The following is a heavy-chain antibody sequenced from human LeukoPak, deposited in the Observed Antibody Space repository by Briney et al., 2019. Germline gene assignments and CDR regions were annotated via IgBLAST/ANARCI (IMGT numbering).Heavy chain of an antibody. D-gene: IGHD2-2*01. CDR3: ARDGVVVPAAMYAFDI. J-gene: IGHJ3*02. V-gene: IGHV3-21*01. CDR1: GFTFSSYS. Sequence: PGGSLRLSCAASGFTFSSYSMNWVRQAPGKGLEWVSSISSSSSYIYYADSVKGRFTISRDNAKNSLYLQMNSLRAEDTAVYYCARDGVVVPAAMYAFDIWGQGTMVAVSS. CDR2: ISSSSSYI.